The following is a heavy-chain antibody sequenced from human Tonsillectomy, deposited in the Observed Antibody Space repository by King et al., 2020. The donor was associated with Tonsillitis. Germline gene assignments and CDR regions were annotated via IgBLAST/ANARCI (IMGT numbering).Heavy chain of an antibody. D-gene: IGHD6-19*01. CDR1: GFTFSSYA. CDR2: ISYDGSNK. J-gene: IGHJ4*02. Sequence: HVQLVESGGGVVQPGRSLRLSCAASGFTFSSYAMHWVRQAPGKGLEWGAVISYDGSNKYYADSVKGRFTISRDKSKNTLYLQMNSLRTEDTAVYFCAGEQWLVPSPFDYWGQGTLVTVSS. V-gene: IGHV3-30*01. CDR3: AGEQWLVPSPFDY.